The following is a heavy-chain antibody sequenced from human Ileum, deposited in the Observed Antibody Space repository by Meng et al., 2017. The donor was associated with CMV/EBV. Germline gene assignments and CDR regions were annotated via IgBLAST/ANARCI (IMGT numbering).Heavy chain of an antibody. J-gene: IGHJ3*02. CDR3: ARDRGTPYDAFDI. CDR2: IIPNSGTT. Sequence: QVELVQAGAEVHKPGASMKVSCEASGYTFTGNYIHWLRQAPGQGLEWMGWIIPNSGTTNYAQKFQGRVSMTRDTSTSTAYVELYSLTSDDTAMYFCARDRGTPYDAFDIWGQGTMVTVSS. V-gene: IGHV1-2*02. D-gene: IGHD3-16*01. CDR1: GYTFTGNY.